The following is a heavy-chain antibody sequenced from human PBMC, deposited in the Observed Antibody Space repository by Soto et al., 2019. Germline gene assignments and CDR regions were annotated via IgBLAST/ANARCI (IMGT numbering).Heavy chain of an antibody. CDR3: ARGASWQLPFDY. V-gene: IGHV4-59*01. Sequence: SETLSLTCTVSSVSISSYYWSWLRQPPGKGLEWFGYISYDGSTDYNPSLKSRVTISGDTSKNQFSLKVSSVTAADTAVYYCARGASWQLPFDYWGQVTLVTVSS. J-gene: IGHJ4*02. CDR1: SVSISSYY. D-gene: IGHD6-13*01. CDR2: ISYDGST.